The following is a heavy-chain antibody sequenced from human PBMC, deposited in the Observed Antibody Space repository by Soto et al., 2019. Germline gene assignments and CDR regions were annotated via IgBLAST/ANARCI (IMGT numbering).Heavy chain of an antibody. D-gene: IGHD6-19*01. CDR1: GFTFSDSY. CDR2: ITFSGNTV. CDR3: ARDRYSSGWYSAERYYYYYGMDV. Sequence: LRLSCAASGFTFSDSYMSWIRQAPGKGLEWISYITFSGNTVYYADSLKGRFTISRDNAKNSLYLQMNSLRAEDTAVYYCARDRYSSGWYSAERYYYYYGMDVWGQGTTVTVSS. V-gene: IGHV3-11*04. J-gene: IGHJ6*02.